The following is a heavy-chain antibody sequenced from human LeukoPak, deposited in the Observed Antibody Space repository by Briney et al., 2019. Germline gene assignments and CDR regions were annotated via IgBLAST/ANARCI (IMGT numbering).Heavy chain of an antibody. CDR3: VREETVGSIREPSP. CDR2: VNQHGSDK. CDR1: GSTFRNCW. D-gene: IGHD1-14*01. V-gene: IGHV3-7*01. Sequence: PGGSLRLSCAASGSTFRNCWIRCVRQAPGKGLEWVANVNQHGSDKYYVDSVKGRFTISRDNAKNSLYHQMNSLRAEDTAIYYCVREETVGSIREPSPRGQGTLVTVSS. J-gene: IGHJ4*02.